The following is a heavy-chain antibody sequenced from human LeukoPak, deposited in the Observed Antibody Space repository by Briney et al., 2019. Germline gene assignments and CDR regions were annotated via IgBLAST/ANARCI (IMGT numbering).Heavy chain of an antibody. J-gene: IGHJ4*02. V-gene: IGHV4-59*08. Sequence: SETLSLTCTVSGGPISSYYRSWIRQPPGKGLEWNGYIYYSGSTNYNPSLKSRVTISVDTSKNQFSLKLSSVTAADTAVYYCATVPVPYDSSGYYSSPFDYWGQGTLVTVSS. CDR1: GGPISSYY. D-gene: IGHD3-22*01. CDR2: IYYSGST. CDR3: ATVPVPYDSSGYYSSPFDY.